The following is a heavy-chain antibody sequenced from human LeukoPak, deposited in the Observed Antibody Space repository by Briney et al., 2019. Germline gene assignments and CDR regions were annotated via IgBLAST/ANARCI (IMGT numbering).Heavy chain of an antibody. CDR2: MNPNSGNT. D-gene: IGHD6-19*01. CDR1: GYTFTSYD. J-gene: IGHJ6*02. Sequence: ASVKVSCKASGYTFTSYDINWVRQATGQGLEWMGWMNPNSGNTGYAQKFQGRVTMTRNTSISTAYMELSSLRSEDTAVYYCARRIAVADGMDVWGQGTLVTVSS. CDR3: ARRIAVADGMDV. V-gene: IGHV1-8*01.